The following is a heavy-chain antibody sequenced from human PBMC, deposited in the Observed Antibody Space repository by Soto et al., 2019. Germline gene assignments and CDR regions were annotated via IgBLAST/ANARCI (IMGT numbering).Heavy chain of an antibody. CDR3: ARAVPRFWSGYYYYYYGMDV. CDR1: GGSFSGYY. V-gene: IGHV4-34*01. J-gene: IGHJ6*02. CDR2: INHSGST. D-gene: IGHD3-3*01. Sequence: ETLSLTCAVYGGSFSGYYWSWIRQPPGKGLEWIGEINHSGSTNYNPSLKSRVTISVDTSKNQFSLKLSSVTAADTAVYYCARAVPRFWSGYYYYYYGMDVWGQGTTVTVSS.